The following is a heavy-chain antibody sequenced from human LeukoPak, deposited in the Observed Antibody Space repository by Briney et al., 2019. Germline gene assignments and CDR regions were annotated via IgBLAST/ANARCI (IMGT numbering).Heavy chain of an antibody. D-gene: IGHD2-2*01. CDR1: GGSFSGYY. J-gene: IGHJ5*02. CDR3: ARVGNLQYQNWFDP. V-gene: IGHV4-59*10. CDR2: IYTSGST. Sequence: TSETLSLTCAVYGGSFSGYYWSWIRQPAGKGLEWIGRIYTSGSTNYNPSLKSRVTMSVDTSKNQFSLKLSSVTAADTAVYYCARVGNLQYQNWFDPWGQGTLVTVSS.